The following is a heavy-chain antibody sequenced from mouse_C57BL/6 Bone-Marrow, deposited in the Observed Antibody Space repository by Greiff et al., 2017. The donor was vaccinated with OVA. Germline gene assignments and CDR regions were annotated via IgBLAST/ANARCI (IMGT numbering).Heavy chain of an antibody. J-gene: IGHJ1*03. Sequence: VQLQQSGAELVRPGTSVKVSCKASGYAFTNYLIEWVKQRPGQGLEWIGVINPGSGGTNYNEKFKGKATLTADKCSSTAYMQLSSLTSEDSAVYFCARSRPRWYYYYGSSYWYFDVWGTGTTVTVSS. CDR2: INPGSGGT. V-gene: IGHV1-54*01. D-gene: IGHD1-1*01. CDR3: ARSRPRWYYYYGSSYWYFDV. CDR1: GYAFTNYL.